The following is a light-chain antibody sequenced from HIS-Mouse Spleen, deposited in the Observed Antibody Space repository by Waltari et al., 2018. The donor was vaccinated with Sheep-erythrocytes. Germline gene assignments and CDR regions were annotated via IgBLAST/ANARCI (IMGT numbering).Light chain of an antibody. V-gene: IGLV2-11*01. J-gene: IGLJ1*01. Sequence: QSALTQPRSVSGSPGQSVTISCTGTSSDAGRYNYFSWYQQHPGKAPKRMIYDVSKRPSGVPDRFSGSKSGNTASLTISGLQAEDEADYYCCSYAGSYNHVFATGTKVTVL. CDR2: DVS. CDR1: SSDAGRYNY. CDR3: CSYAGSYNHV.